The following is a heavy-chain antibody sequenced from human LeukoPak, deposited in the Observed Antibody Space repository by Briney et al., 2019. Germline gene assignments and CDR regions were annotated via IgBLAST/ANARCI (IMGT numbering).Heavy chain of an antibody. V-gene: IGHV1-46*01. CDR2: IYPSGDST. J-gene: IGHJ4*02. Sequence: ASVKVSCKASANTFTSYYIHWVRQAPGQGLEWMGGIYPSGDSTDYAQRFQGRVTVSADASTNTVYMELRSLTSGDTAIYYCARGRAMVVGVTGVPFDYWGQGTLVTVSS. CDR1: ANTFTSYY. D-gene: IGHD2-21*02. CDR3: ARGRAMVVGVTGVPFDY.